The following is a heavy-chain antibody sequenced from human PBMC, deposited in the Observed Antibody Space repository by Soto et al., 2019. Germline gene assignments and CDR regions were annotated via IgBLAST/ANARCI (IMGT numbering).Heavy chain of an antibody. V-gene: IGHV1-18*01. CDR1: GYTFTNYG. CDR3: ARGALPWTTSYFDH. Sequence: GASVKVSCKASGYTFTNYGFNWVRRAPGQGLEWMGRVSPYDGKTSYAQNLQGRVTLTTDTSTTTAFMELWSLRSDDTAVYYCARGALPWTTSYFDHWGQGTPVTVSS. D-gene: IGHD3-3*01. CDR2: VSPYDGKT. J-gene: IGHJ4*02.